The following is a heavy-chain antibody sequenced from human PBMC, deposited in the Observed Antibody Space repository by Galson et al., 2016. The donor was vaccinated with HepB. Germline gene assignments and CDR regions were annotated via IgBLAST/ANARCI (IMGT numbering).Heavy chain of an antibody. J-gene: IGHJ4*02. CDR2: IFPKSGST. D-gene: IGHD2-2*02. V-gene: IGHV1-2*02. CDR3: ASVTYSAYTPFDY. CDR1: GYTFTDQY. Sequence: SVKVSCKASGYTFTDQYIHWVRQAPGQGLEWMGWIFPKSGSTEYSQRFRGRVTMTRDTSITTAYMELSRLGSDDTAVYYCASVTYSAYTPFDYWGQGTLVTVSS.